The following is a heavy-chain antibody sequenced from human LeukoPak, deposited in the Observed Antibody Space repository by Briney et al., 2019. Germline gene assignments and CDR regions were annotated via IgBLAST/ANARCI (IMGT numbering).Heavy chain of an antibody. CDR2: IKQDGSEK. Sequence: GGSLRLSCAASGFTFSSYAMSWVRQAPGKGLEWVANIKQDGSEKYYVDSVKGRFTISRDNAKNSLYLQMNSLRAEDTAVYYCARGSYYGSGSYYHLFNWFDPWGQGTLVTVSS. D-gene: IGHD3-10*01. CDR3: ARGSYYGSGSYYHLFNWFDP. V-gene: IGHV3-7*01. J-gene: IGHJ5*02. CDR1: GFTFSSYA.